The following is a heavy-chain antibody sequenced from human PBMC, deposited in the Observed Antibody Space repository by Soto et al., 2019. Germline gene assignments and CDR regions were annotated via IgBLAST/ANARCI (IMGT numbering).Heavy chain of an antibody. V-gene: IGHV3-11*01. CDR2: ISSSGSTI. CDR3: ARDRPGEGIVVVPAAQNLPNGDWFDP. D-gene: IGHD2-2*01. CDR1: GFTFSDYY. J-gene: IGHJ5*02. Sequence: QVQLVESGGGLVKPGGSLRLSCAASGFTFSDYYMSCIRQAPGKGLEWVSYISSSGSTIYYADAVKGRCTISRDNAKNSLDLQMNSLRAEDTAVYYCARDRPGEGIVVVPAAQNLPNGDWFDPWGQGTLVTVSS.